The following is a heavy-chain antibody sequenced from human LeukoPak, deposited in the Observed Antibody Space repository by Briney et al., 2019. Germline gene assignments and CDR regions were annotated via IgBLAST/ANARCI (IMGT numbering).Heavy chain of an antibody. CDR3: ARDSYYYDSSGYLPNWYFDL. CDR2: ISYDGSNK. CDR1: GFTFSSYA. J-gene: IGHJ2*01. Sequence: PGRSLRLSCAASGFTFSSYAMHWVRQAPGKGLEWVAVISYDGSNKYYADSVKGRFTISRDNSKNTLYLQMNSLRAEDTAVYYCARDSYYYDSSGYLPNWYFDLWGRGTLVTVSS. V-gene: IGHV3-30-3*01. D-gene: IGHD3-22*01.